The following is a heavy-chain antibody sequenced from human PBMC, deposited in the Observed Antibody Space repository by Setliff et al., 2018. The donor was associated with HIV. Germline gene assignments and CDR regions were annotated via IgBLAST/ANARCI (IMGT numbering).Heavy chain of an antibody. J-gene: IGHJ4*02. CDR1: GGSISSSSYY. D-gene: IGHD2-2*01. CDR2: IYYSGST. Sequence: SETLSLTCTVSGGSISSSSYYWGWIRQPPGKGLEWIGSIYYSGSTYYNPSLKSRVTISVDTSKNQFSLKLSSVTAADTALYFCARLMPNWDYFDYWGQGTQVTVS. V-gene: IGHV4-39*07. CDR3: ARLMPNWDYFDY.